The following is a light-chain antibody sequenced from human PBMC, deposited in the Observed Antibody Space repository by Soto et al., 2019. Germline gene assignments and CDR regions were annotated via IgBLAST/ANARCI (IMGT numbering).Light chain of an antibody. Sequence: DIQVTQSPSSLSASVGDRVTISCRASQSISGYLNWYQQKPGKAPKLLIFDASSLQSGVPSRFSGRGSASEYTLTISSLQPEDFATYFCQHSYSNFPITFGQGTRLEIK. J-gene: IGKJ5*01. CDR2: DAS. CDR3: QHSYSNFPIT. V-gene: IGKV1-39*01. CDR1: QSISGY.